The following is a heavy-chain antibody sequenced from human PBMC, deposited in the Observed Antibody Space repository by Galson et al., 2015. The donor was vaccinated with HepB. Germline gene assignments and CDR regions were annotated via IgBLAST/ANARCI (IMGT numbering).Heavy chain of an antibody. CDR1: GFTFSGSA. V-gene: IGHV3-73*01. J-gene: IGHJ6*03. D-gene: IGHD3-3*01. CDR2: IRSKVNNYAT. Sequence: SLRLSCAASGFTFSGSAMHWVRQASGKGLEWVGHIRSKVNNYATTYGGPVKGRFTISRDDSKTTAYLHMNSLKFEDTAVYYCTRSRSYYHVWSGNKTGYYYYMDVWGKGTAVTVSS. CDR3: TRSRSYYHVWSGNKTGYYYYMDV.